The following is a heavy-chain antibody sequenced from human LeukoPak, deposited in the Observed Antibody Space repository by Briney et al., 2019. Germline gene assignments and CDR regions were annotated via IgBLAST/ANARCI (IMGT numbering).Heavy chain of an antibody. CDR2: IGTAGDT. CDR3: ARYYGDPRGFDY. Sequence: GGSLRLSCAASGFTFSSYDMHWVRQATGKGLEWVSAIGTAGDTHYPGSVKGRFTISRENAKNSLYLQMNSLRAGDTAVYYCARYYGDPRGFDYWGQGTLVTVSS. V-gene: IGHV3-13*04. CDR1: GFTFSSYD. J-gene: IGHJ4*02. D-gene: IGHD4-17*01.